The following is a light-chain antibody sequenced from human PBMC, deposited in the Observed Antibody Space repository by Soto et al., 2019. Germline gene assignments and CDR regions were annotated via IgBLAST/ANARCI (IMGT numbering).Light chain of an antibody. Sequence: DIQMTQSPSSVSASVGDRVTITCRTSQSFSNYLAWYQHRPGKAPKLLIYSATVLQSGVPSRFSGSGAGTDFTFTISRLQTEDSATYNCQQTYTIPWTFGQGTRVEIK. J-gene: IGKJ1*01. CDR2: SAT. V-gene: IGKV1-39*01. CDR3: QQTYTIPWT. CDR1: QSFSNY.